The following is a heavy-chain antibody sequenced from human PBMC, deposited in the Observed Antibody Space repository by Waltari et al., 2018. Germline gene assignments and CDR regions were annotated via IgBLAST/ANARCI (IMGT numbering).Heavy chain of an antibody. CDR3: AREDICRSTTCYALDY. CDR1: GFTFSSYS. D-gene: IGHD2-2*01. Sequence: QVKMVESGGGVVQPGRSLRLSCAASGFTFSSYSIHWVRQAPGKGLEWVALRSYDGSSNYYSDSGKCRFTVSRDNSKDTVYLQLNSLRVEDTAVYYCAREDICRSTTCYALDYWGLGTLVTVSS. CDR2: RSYDGSSN. V-gene: IGHV3-30*01. J-gene: IGHJ4*02.